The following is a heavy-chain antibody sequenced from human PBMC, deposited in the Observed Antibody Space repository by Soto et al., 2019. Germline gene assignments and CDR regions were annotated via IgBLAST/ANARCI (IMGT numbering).Heavy chain of an antibody. CDR3: ARDQGWQLDYYFDY. D-gene: IGHD6-6*01. Sequence: QVQLVESGGGVVQPGSSLRLSCASSGFTFSSYAMHWVRQAPGKGLEWVAVISYDGSNKYYADSVKGRFTISRDNSKNTLYLQMNSLRAEDTAVYYCARDQGWQLDYYFDYWGQGTLVTVSS. CDR2: ISYDGSNK. CDR1: GFTFSSYA. J-gene: IGHJ4*02. V-gene: IGHV3-30-3*01.